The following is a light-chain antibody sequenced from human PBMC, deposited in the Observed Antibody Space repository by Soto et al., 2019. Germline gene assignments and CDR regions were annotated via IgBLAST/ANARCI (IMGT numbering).Light chain of an antibody. J-gene: IGKJ1*01. CDR1: QSISSN. CDR3: QQYGNSFVG. Sequence: EIVLTQSPATLSVSPGERATLSCRASQSISSNLAWYQQKPGQAPRLLIYGASSRATGIPDRFSGSGSGTDFTPIISRLEPEDFAVYYCQQYGNSFVGFGQGTKVDIK. CDR2: GAS. V-gene: IGKV3-20*01.